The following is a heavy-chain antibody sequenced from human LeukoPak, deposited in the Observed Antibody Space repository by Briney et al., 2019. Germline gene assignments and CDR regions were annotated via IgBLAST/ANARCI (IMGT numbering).Heavy chain of an antibody. J-gene: IGHJ4*02. CDR1: GFTVSSHY. CDR2: ISGSGGKT. D-gene: IGHD2-15*01. Sequence: GGSLRLSCAAPGFTVSSHYMSWVRQAPGKGLEWVSVISGSGGKTYYADSVKGRFTISRDNSKNTLYLQINSLRAEDTAVYYCAKALVPYCSGGSCYSFDYWGQGTLVTVSS. CDR3: AKALVPYCSGGSCYSFDY. V-gene: IGHV3-23*01.